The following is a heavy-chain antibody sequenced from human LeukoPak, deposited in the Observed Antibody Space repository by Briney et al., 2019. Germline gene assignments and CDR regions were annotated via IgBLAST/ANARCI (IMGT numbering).Heavy chain of an antibody. CDR3: ASHEADSGYDSLLIPAAASFDY. D-gene: IGHD5-12*01. J-gene: IGHJ4*02. V-gene: IGHV4-39*01. CDR2: IYYSGST. CDR1: GGSISSSSYY. Sequence: PSETLSLTCTVSGGSISSSSYYWGWIRQPPGKGLEWIGSIYYSGSTYYNPSLKSRVTISVDTSKNQFSLKLSSVTAADTAVYYCASHEADSGYDSLLIPAAASFDYWGQGTLVTVSS.